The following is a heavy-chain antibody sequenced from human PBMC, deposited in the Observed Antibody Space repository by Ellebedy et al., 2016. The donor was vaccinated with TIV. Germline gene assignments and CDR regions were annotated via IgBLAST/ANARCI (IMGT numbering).Heavy chain of an antibody. CDR2: IIPIFGKA. D-gene: IGHD5-24*01. J-gene: IGHJ3*02. CDR1: AGSFSSYA. V-gene: IGHV1-69*13. Sequence: AASVKVSCKASAGSFSSYAIIWVRQAPRQGREWMGGIIPIFGKANYAQKFQGRVTITADESTSTAYMELSSLRSEDTAVYYCARESLVEMATIYSSSAFDIWGQGTMVTVSS. CDR3: ARESLVEMATIYSSSAFDI.